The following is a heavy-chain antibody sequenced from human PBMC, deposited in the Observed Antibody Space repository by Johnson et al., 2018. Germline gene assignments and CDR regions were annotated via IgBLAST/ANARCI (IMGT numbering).Heavy chain of an antibody. V-gene: IGHV3-9*01. Sequence: VQLVQSGGGLVQPGRSLRLSCAASGFTFDDYAMHWVRQAPGKGLEWVSGISWNSGNIGYADSVKGRFTISRDNAKNSLHLQMNSLRAEDTALYYCAKDMEGGTYPDYLFYMDVWGKGTTVTVAS. J-gene: IGHJ6*03. CDR2: ISWNSGNI. D-gene: IGHD2-15*01. CDR1: GFTFDDYA. CDR3: AKDMEGGTYPDYLFYMDV.